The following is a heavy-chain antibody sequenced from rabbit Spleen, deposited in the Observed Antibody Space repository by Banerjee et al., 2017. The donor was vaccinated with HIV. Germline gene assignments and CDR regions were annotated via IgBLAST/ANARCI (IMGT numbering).Heavy chain of an antibody. CDR3: VRDTWAFYL. CDR1: GFTLSSYY. Sequence: EESGGDLVKPEGSLKLSCTASGFTLSSYYMNWVRQAPGKGLEWIGYIDPIFGITYYANWVNGRFSISRENTQNTVSLQMNSLTAADTATYFCVRDTWAFYLWGPGTLVTVS. V-gene: IGHV1S7*01. D-gene: IGHD3-1*01. CDR2: IDPIFGIT. J-gene: IGHJ4*01.